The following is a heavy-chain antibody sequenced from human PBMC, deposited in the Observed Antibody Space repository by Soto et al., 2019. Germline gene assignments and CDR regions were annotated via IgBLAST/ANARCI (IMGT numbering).Heavy chain of an antibody. D-gene: IGHD3-22*01. Sequence: QVQLVESGGGVVQPGRSLRLSCAASGFTFSSYAMHWVRQAPGKGLEWVAVISYDGSNTYYADSVKGRFTISRDNSKNTLYLQMNSLRAEDTAVYYCARGGAYYYDSSVSSPDYWGQGTLVTVSS. CDR2: ISYDGSNT. CDR3: ARGGAYYYDSSVSSPDY. J-gene: IGHJ4*02. CDR1: GFTFSSYA. V-gene: IGHV3-30-3*01.